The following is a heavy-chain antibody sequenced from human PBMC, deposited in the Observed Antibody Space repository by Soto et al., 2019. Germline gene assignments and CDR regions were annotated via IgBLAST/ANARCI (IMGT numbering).Heavy chain of an antibody. CDR3: ARYGTRVRGVINVYYGLDV. D-gene: IGHD3-10*01. Sequence: GASVKVSCKASGGTFSSYAISWVRQAPGQGLEWMGGIIPIFGTANYAQKFQGRVTITADESTSTAYMELSSLRSEDTAVYYCARYGTRVRGVINVYYGLDVRGQGTTVTGSS. J-gene: IGHJ6*02. CDR1: GGTFSSYA. CDR2: IIPIFGTA. V-gene: IGHV1-69*13.